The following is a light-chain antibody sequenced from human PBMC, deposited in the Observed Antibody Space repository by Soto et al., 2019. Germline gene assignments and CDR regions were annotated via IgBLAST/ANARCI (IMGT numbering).Light chain of an antibody. J-gene: IGKJ2*01. CDR1: QSVLYSSNNKNY. CDR2: WAS. Sequence: DIVMTQSPDSLAVSLGERATINCKSSQSVLYSSNNKNYLAWYQQKPGQPPKLLIYWASTRESGVPDRFSGSGSGTDFPLTISSLQAEDVAVYYCPQYYSTPYTFGQGTKLEIK. CDR3: PQYYSTPYT. V-gene: IGKV4-1*01.